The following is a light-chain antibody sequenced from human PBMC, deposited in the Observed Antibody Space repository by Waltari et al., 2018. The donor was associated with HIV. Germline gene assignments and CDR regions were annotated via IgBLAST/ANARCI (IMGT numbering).Light chain of an antibody. CDR3: SSYGDSLRVL. CDR1: SIDIGDYDS. Sequence: SALTQPPSASGSLGQSVTISCSGSSIDIGDYDSVSWFQQHPRGAPKLLLYEVPRRPSTASDRFSGSRSGITAFLTGAGLQPDDEATYFCSSYGDSLRVLFGGGTNVTVL. J-gene: IGLJ3*02. CDR2: EVP. V-gene: IGLV2-8*01.